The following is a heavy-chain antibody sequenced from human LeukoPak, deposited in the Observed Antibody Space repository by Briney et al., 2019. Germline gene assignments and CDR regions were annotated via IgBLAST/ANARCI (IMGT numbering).Heavy chain of an antibody. CDR1: GFTFSSYE. CDR3: ARDDNLVLYCSSTSCSRAFDY. V-gene: IGHV3-48*03. J-gene: IGHJ4*02. CDR2: ISSSGTTI. Sequence: PGGSLRLSCAASGFTFSSYEMNWVRQAPGKGLEWVSYISSSGTTIYYADSVKGRFTISRDNAKNSLYLQMNSLRAEDTAVYYCARDDNLVLYCSSTSCSRAFDYWGQGTLVTVSS. D-gene: IGHD2-2*01.